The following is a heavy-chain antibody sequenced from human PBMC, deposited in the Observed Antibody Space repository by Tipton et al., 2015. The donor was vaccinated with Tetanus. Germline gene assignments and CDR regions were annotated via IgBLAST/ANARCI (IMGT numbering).Heavy chain of an antibody. Sequence: QSGAEVKKPGASVKVSCKASGHTFTSYGISWVRQAPGQGLEWMGWISAYNGNTNYAQKLQGRVTMTTDTSTSTAYMELRSLRSDDTAVYNCARSLRSYCYYGMNVWGLGTTVTVSS. D-gene: IGHD3-16*01. CDR1: GHTFTSYG. CDR3: ARSLRSYCYYGMNV. CDR2: ISAYNGNT. V-gene: IGHV1-18*01. J-gene: IGHJ6*02.